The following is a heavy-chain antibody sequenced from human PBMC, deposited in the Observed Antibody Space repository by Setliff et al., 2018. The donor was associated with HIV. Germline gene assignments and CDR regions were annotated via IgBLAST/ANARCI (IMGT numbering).Heavy chain of an antibody. CDR3: ARDGGSSGWYFVLGYSDY. D-gene: IGHD6-19*01. CDR1: GGSTDRGSYY. Sequence: SETLSLTCTVSGGSTDRGSYYWAWIRQPPGKGLGWIGSMYYTGSTYYNPSLKSRVTISIDTSKNQFSLKLNSVTAADTAMYYRARDGGSSGWYFVLGYSDYWGPGTLVTVSS. J-gene: IGHJ4*02. V-gene: IGHV4-39*01. CDR2: MYYTGST.